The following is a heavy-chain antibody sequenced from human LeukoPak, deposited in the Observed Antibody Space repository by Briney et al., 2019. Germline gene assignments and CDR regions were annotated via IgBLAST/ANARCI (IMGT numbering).Heavy chain of an antibody. J-gene: IGHJ4*02. V-gene: IGHV3-11*03. CDR3: TRLALVTTSGAFSDY. CDR1: GFAFSDYY. D-gene: IGHD4-17*01. Sequence: GGSLRLSCAASGFAFSDYYMSWIRQAPGKGLEWVSYISSSSSYTNYADSVKGRFTISRDNAKNSLYLQMNSLSAEDTAVYYCTRLALVTTSGAFSDYWGQGTLVTVSS. CDR2: ISSSSSYT.